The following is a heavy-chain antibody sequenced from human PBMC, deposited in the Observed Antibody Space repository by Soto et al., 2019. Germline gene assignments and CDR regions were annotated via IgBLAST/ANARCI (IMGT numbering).Heavy chain of an antibody. D-gene: IGHD2-15*01. Sequence: ASVKVSCKASGYTFTSYYMHWVRQAPGQGLERMGIINPSGGSTSYAQKFQGRVTMTRDTSTSTVYMELSSLRSEDTAMYYCARGTPTRYCSGGSCTDGIDYWGQGTLVTVSS. CDR3: ARGTPTRYCSGGSCTDGIDY. J-gene: IGHJ4*02. CDR2: INPSGGST. CDR1: GYTFTSYY. V-gene: IGHV1-46*03.